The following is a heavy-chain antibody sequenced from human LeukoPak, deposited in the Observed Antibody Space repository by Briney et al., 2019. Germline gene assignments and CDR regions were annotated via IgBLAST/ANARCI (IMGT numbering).Heavy chain of an antibody. J-gene: IGHJ5*02. D-gene: IGHD2-15*01. CDR3: ARAGAVVDNWFDP. CDR1: GYTFTDYY. Sequence: ASVKVSCKTSGYTFTDYYMHWVRQAPGQRPEWMGWFNPNSGATNFIQKFRDRVTVTRDTSISTAYFELTRLRSDDTAVYYCARAGAVVDNWFDPWGQGTLVTVSS. V-gene: IGHV1-2*02. CDR2: FNPNSGAT.